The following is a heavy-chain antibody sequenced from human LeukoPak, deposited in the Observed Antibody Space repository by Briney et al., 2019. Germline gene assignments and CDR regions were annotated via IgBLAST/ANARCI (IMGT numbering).Heavy chain of an antibody. V-gene: IGHV1-8*03. CDR1: GYTFTSYD. CDR3: ARQVADFYASSGYYYDY. D-gene: IGHD3-22*01. J-gene: IGHJ4*02. CDR2: MNPNSGNT. Sequence: ASVKVSCKASGYTFTSYDINWVRQATGQGLEWMGWMNPNSGNTGYAQKFQGRVTITRNTSISTAYMELSRLRSDDTAVYYCARQVADFYASSGYYYDYWGQGTLVTVSS.